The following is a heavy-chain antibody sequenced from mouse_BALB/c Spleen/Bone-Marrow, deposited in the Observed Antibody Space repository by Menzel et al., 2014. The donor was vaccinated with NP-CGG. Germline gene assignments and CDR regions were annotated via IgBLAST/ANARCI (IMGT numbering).Heavy chain of an antibody. CDR3: ARHHRYAYYFDY. D-gene: IGHD2-14*01. Sequence: VQLQHSGSVLVRPGASVKLSCKASGYTFTNSWIHWAKQRPGQGFEWIGEIHPNSGNTNYNEKFKGKVTLTADISSSTAYVDLSSLTSEDSAVYYCARHHRYAYYFDYWGQGTTLTVSS. J-gene: IGHJ2*01. V-gene: IGHV1S130*01. CDR2: IHPNSGNT. CDR1: GYTFTNSW.